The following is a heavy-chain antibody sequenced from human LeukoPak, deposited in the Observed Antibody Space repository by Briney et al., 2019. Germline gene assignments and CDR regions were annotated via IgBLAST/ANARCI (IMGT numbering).Heavy chain of an antibody. J-gene: IGHJ5*02. CDR3: ASSNFYDSSGYYLNWFDP. V-gene: IGHV4-39*07. CDR1: GGSISSRSYY. Sequence: SETLSLTCTVSGGSISSRSYYWGWIRQPPGKGLEWIGSIYYSGSTYYNPSLKSRVTISVDKSKNQFSLKLSSVTAADTAVYYCASSNFYDSSGYYLNWFDPWGQGTLVTVSS. D-gene: IGHD3-22*01. CDR2: IYYSGST.